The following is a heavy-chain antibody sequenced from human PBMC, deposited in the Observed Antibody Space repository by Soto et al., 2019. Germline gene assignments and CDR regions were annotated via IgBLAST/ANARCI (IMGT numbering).Heavy chain of an antibody. CDR2: IIPIFGTA. CDR1: GGTFSSYA. D-gene: IGHD4-17*01. V-gene: IGHV1-69*13. Sequence: SVKVSCKASGGTFSSYAISWVRQAPGQGLEWMGGIIPIFGTANYAQKFQGRVTITADESTSTAYMELSSLRSEDTAVYYCARDPRKIGKTYGDYYHAGIAFDIWRQVTMVTVS. J-gene: IGHJ3*02. CDR3: ARDPRKIGKTYGDYYHAGIAFDI.